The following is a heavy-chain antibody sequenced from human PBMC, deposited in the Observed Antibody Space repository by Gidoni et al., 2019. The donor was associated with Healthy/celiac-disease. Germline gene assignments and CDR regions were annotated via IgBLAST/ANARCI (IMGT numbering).Heavy chain of an antibody. V-gene: IGHV1-2*04. Sequence: QVQLVQSGAEVKKPGASVKISCKASGYTLTGYYMHWVRQAPGQGLEWMGWITPNSGGTNYAQKFQGWVTMTRDTSISTAYMELSRLRSDDTAVYYCARDIHSGYYYYGMYVWGQGTTVTVSS. CDR1: GYTLTGYY. CDR3: ARDIHSGYYYYGMYV. J-gene: IGHJ6*02. D-gene: IGHD3-10*01. CDR2: ITPNSGGT.